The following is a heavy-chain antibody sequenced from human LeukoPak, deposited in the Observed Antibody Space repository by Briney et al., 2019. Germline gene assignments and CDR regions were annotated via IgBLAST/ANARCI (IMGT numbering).Heavy chain of an antibody. CDR1: GGSISSGSYD. D-gene: IGHD5-18*01. J-gene: IGHJ3*02. CDR2: IYTSGST. Sequence: SETLSLTCTVSGGSISSGSYDWSWIRQPAGKGLEWIGRIYTSGSTNYNPSLKSRVTISVDTSKNQFSLKLSSVTAADTAVYYCARDWLGYSYGTFDIWGQGTMVTVSS. V-gene: IGHV4-61*02. CDR3: ARDWLGYSYGTFDI.